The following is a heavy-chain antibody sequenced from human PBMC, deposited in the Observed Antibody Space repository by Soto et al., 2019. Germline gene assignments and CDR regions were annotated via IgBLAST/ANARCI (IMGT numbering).Heavy chain of an antibody. J-gene: IGHJ6*04. CDR1: GYTFTSYY. CDR3: ARSIWFGELSTFYGMDV. Sequence: ASVKVSCKASGYTFTSYYMHWVRQAPGQGLEWMGIINPSGGSTSYAQKFQGRVTMTRDTSTSTVYMELSSLRSEDTAVYYCARSIWFGELSTFYGMDVWGKGTTVTVST. V-gene: IGHV1-46*01. CDR2: INPSGGST. D-gene: IGHD3-10*01.